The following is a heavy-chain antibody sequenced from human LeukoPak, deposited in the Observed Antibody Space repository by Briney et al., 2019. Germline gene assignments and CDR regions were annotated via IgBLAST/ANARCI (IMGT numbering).Heavy chain of an antibody. V-gene: IGHV4-59*08. D-gene: IGHD3-22*01. Sequence: SETLSLTCTVSGSSINNNFWTWIRRPPGKGLEWIGHIYSTGSADYNPSLKSRVLISGDTSKNQISLKLTSVTAADTAVYFCARHRDYYDNWGHGTLVTVSS. CDR3: ARHRDYYDN. CDR2: IYSTGSA. J-gene: IGHJ4*01. CDR1: GSSINNNF.